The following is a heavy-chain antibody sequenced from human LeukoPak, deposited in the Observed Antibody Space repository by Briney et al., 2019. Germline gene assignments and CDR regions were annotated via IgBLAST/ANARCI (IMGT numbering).Heavy chain of an antibody. CDR3: ARETKWVAAAEFDY. D-gene: IGHD6-13*01. J-gene: IGHJ4*02. CDR1: GYSFTRYW. CDR2: IYPGASDT. V-gene: IGHV5-51*01. Sequence: GESLKISCEGCGYSFTRYWIAWVRQMPGKGLEWMGIIYPGASDTRYSPSFQGQVTISADKSISTAYLQWSSLKASDTAMYYCARETKWVAAAEFDYWGQGTLVTVSS.